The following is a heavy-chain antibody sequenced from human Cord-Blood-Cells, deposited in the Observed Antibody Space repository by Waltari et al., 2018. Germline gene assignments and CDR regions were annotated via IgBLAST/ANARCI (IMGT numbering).Heavy chain of an antibody. D-gene: IGHD1-26*01. CDR1: GYTFTGHY. J-gene: IGHJ4*02. V-gene: IGHV1-2*02. CDR2: INPNSGGT. CDR3: ARGVGATDY. Sequence: QGQLMQSGAEVKKPGASVKVACKASGYTFTGHYTHWVRQATGQGIEWMGWINPNSGGTNYAQKFQGRVTMTRDTSISTAYMELSRLRSDDTAVYYCARGVGATDYWGQGTLVTVSS.